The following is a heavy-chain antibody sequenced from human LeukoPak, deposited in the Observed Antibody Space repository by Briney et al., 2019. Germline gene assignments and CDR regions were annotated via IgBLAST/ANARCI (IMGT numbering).Heavy chain of an antibody. CDR1: GYTFTSYD. V-gene: IGHV1-8*03. J-gene: IGHJ3*02. CDR2: MNPNSGNT. D-gene: IGHD5-24*01. CDR3: ARGRGYKRAFDI. Sequence: ASVKVSCKASGYTFTSYDINWVRQAIGQGLEWMGWMNPNSGNTGYAQKFQGRVTITRNTSISTAYMELSSLRSEDTAVYYCARGRGYKRAFDIWGQGTMVTVSS.